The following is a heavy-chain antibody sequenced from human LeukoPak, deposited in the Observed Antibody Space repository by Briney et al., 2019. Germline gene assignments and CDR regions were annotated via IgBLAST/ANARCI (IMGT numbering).Heavy chain of an antibody. CDR3: ARLPPTYYYDSSGYYIDDY. CDR1: GGSFSGYY. D-gene: IGHD3-22*01. J-gene: IGHJ4*02. CDR2: MNNSGST. Sequence: SETLSLTCAVYGGSFSGYYWSWIRQPPGKGLGWIGEMNNSGSTNYDPSLKSRVTIPVDTSKNQFSLKLSSVTAADTAVYYCARLPPTYYYDSSGYYIDDYWGQGTLVTVSS. V-gene: IGHV4-34*01.